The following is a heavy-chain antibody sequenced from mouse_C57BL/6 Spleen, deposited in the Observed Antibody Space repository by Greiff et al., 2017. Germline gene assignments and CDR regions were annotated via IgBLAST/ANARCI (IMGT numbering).Heavy chain of an antibody. CDR3: ARGGYDDAMDY. CDR2: ISYSGST. CDR1: GYSITSGYD. J-gene: IGHJ4*01. V-gene: IGHV3-1*01. D-gene: IGHD2-2*01. Sequence: ESGPGMVKPSQSLSLTCTVTGYSITSGYDWHWIRHFPGNKLEWMGYISYSGSTNYNPSLKSRISITHDTSKNHFFLKLNSVTTEDTATYYCARGGYDDAMDYWGQGTSVTVSS.